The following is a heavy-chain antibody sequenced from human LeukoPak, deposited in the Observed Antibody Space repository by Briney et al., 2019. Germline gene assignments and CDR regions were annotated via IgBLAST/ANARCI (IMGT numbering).Heavy chain of an antibody. CDR2: ISSSSSYI. Sequence: GGSLRLSCAASGFTFSSYSMNWVRQAPGKRLEWVSSISSSSSYIYYADSVKGRFTISRDNAKNSLYLQMNSLRAEDTAVYYCARAIAVAGDYWGQGTLVTVSS. D-gene: IGHD6-19*01. J-gene: IGHJ4*02. CDR3: ARAIAVAGDY. CDR1: GFTFSSYS. V-gene: IGHV3-21*01.